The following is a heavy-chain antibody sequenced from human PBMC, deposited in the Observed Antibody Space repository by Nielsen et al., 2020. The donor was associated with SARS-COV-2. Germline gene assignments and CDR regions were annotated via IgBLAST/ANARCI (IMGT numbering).Heavy chain of an antibody. J-gene: IGHJ4*02. D-gene: IGHD1-26*01. CDR2: IIPIFGTA. CDR1: GGTFSSYA. V-gene: IGHV1-69*06. Sequence: SVKVSCKASGGTFSSYAISWVRQAPGQGLEWMGGIIPIFGTANYAQKFQGRVTITADKSTSTAYMEQSSLRSEDTAVYYCARDQGDANFDYWGQGTLVTVSS. CDR3: ARDQGDANFDY.